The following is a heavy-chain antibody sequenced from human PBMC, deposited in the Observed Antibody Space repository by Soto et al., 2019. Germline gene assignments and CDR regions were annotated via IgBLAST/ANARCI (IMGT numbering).Heavy chain of an antibody. CDR2: IGRTGIDR. CDR3: VCDDNRRY. D-gene: IGHD1-1*01. V-gene: IGHV3-21*01. J-gene: IGHJ4*02. Sequence: EVQLVGSGGGLVKPGGSLRLSCAASGFSFSTSTMNWVRQAPGKGLEFVSSIGRTGIDRYYIDSVKGRFTISRDNAQNSLYLQMNSLRAEDTALYYCVCDDNRRYWGQGTLVTVSS. CDR1: GFSFSTST.